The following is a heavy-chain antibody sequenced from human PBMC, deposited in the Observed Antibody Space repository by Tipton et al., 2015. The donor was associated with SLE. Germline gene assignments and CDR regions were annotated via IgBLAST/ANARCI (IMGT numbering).Heavy chain of an antibody. D-gene: IGHD3-10*01. V-gene: IGHV4-34*01. Sequence: TLSLTCAVYGGSFSGYYWSWIRQPPGKGLEWFGEINHSGRTNYNPSLKSRVNISGDTSKNQFSLKLSSVTAADTAVYYCARSAVRGVIQYWGQGNLVTVSS. CDR1: GGSFSGYY. J-gene: IGHJ4*02. CDR3: ARSAVRGVIQY. CDR2: INHSGRT.